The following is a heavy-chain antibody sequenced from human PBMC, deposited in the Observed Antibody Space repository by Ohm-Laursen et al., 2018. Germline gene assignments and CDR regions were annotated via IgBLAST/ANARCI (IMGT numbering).Heavy chain of an antibody. V-gene: IGHV4-59*08. CDR3: ARNPSNPDAFDI. Sequence: SETLSLTCSVSGDSISAHYWSWIRQPPGKGLEWIGYIHHTGYTTYNPSLKSRVTISVDTSKKHFSLKLNSVTAADTALYYCARNPSNPDAFDIWGQGTMVTVSS. D-gene: IGHD1-14*01. CDR1: GDSISAHY. J-gene: IGHJ3*02. CDR2: IHHTGYT.